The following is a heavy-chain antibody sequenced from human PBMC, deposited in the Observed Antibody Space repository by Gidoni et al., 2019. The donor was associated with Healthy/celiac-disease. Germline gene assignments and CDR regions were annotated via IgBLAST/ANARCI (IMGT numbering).Heavy chain of an antibody. V-gene: IGHV3-30*18. J-gene: IGHJ4*02. CDR2: ISYDGSNK. Sequence: QVQLVESGGGVVQPGRSLRLSCAASGFTFSSYGMHWVRQAPGKGLEWVAVISYDGSNKYYADSVKGRFTISRDNSKNTLYLQMNSLRAEDTAVYYCAKDATGPQAGGYWGQGTLVTVSS. D-gene: IGHD2-8*02. CDR1: GFTFSSYG. CDR3: AKDATGPQAGGY.